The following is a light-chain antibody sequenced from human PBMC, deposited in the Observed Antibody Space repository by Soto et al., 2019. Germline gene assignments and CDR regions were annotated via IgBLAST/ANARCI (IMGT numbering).Light chain of an antibody. V-gene: IGKV3-11*01. CDR1: QSVSSY. Sequence: EIVLTQSPATLSLSPGERATLSCRASQSVSSYLAWYQQKPGQAPRLLIYDASNRATGIPARFSGSGSGTDFTLTISSLEPEDFALYYCQQRSNCPITFGQGTRLEIK. CDR3: QQRSNCPIT. J-gene: IGKJ5*01. CDR2: DAS.